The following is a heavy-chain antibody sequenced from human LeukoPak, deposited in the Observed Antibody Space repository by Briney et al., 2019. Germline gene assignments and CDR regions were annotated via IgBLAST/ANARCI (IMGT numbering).Heavy chain of an antibody. J-gene: IGHJ5*02. CDR2: IYYSGST. CDR3: ARCIAATGSWSFDP. V-gene: IGHV4-59*01. CDR1: GGSISSCY. D-gene: IGHD6-13*01. Sequence: SETLSLTCTVSGGSISSCYWSWIRQPPGKGLEWIGYIYYSGSTNYNPSLKSRVTISVDTSKNQFSLKLSSVTAADTAVYYCARCIAATGSWSFDPWGQGTLVTVSS.